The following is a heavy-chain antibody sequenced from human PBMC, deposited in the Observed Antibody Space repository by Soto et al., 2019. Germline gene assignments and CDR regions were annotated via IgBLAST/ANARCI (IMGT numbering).Heavy chain of an antibody. CDR3: ARALDYYDSSGYLVGAFDI. CDR1: GGSISSGDYY. D-gene: IGHD3-22*01. J-gene: IGHJ3*02. CDR2: IYYSGST. V-gene: IGHV4-30-4*01. Sequence: SETLSLTCTVSGGSISSGDYYWSWIRQPPGKGLEWIGYIYYSGSTYYNPSLKSRVTISVDTSKNQFSLKLSSVTAADTAVCYCARALDYYDSSGYLVGAFDIWGQGTMVTVS.